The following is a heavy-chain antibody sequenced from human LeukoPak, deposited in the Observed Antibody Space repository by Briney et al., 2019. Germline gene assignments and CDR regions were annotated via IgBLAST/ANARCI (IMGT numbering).Heavy chain of an antibody. CDR2: ISSGSSYI. D-gene: IGHD3-22*01. CDR1: GFTFSSYT. J-gene: IGHJ4*02. CDR3: AKDRSYDGNNYLDY. V-gene: IGHV3-21*01. Sequence: GGSLRLSCAASGFTFSSYTMNWVRQAPGKGLEWVSSISSGSSYIYYADSVKGRFTISRDNAKNSLYLQMHSLRSEDTAVYYCAKDRSYDGNNYLDYWGQGTLVTVSS.